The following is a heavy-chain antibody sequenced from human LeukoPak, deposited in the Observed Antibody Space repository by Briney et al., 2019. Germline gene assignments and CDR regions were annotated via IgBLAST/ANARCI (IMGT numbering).Heavy chain of an antibody. CDR1: GDSVSSNSAT. CDR2: TYYRSKWYN. Sequence: SQTLSLTCAISGDSVSSNSATWNWIRQSPSRGLEWLGRTYYRSKWYNDYAVSVRSRITLNPDTSKNHFSLQLNSVTPEDTAVYYCTGAKSTGWPYDCWGQGTLVTVSS. J-gene: IGHJ4*02. CDR3: TGAKSTGWPYDC. D-gene: IGHD6-19*01. V-gene: IGHV6-1*01.